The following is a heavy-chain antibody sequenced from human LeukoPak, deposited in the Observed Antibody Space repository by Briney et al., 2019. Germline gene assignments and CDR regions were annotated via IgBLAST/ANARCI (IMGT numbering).Heavy chain of an antibody. V-gene: IGHV3-7*01. J-gene: IGHJ4*02. D-gene: IGHD1-26*01. CDR2: IKQDGSEK. CDR3: ARGRLGATTRGGSAFYFDY. CDR1: GFTFSSYW. Sequence: SGGSLRLSCAASGFTFSSYWMSWVRQAPGKGLEWVSNIKQDGSEKNYVDSVKGRFTISRDNAKNSLYLQMNSLRAEDTGVCYGARGRLGATTRGGSAFYFDYWGERTLVTVSS.